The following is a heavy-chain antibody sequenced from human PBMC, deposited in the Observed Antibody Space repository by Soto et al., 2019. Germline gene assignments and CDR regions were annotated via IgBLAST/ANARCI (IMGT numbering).Heavy chain of an antibody. V-gene: IGHV3-33*01. Sequence: QVQLVESGGGVVQPGRSLRLSCAASGFTFSSYGMHWVRQAPGKGLEWVAVIWYDGSNKYYADSVKGRFTISRDNSKNTMYLQMNSLRAEDTAVYYCARDATGYSSSWYGGDFDYWGQGTLVNVSS. D-gene: IGHD6-13*01. CDR1: GFTFSSYG. J-gene: IGHJ4*02. CDR2: IWYDGSNK. CDR3: ARDATGYSSSWYGGDFDY.